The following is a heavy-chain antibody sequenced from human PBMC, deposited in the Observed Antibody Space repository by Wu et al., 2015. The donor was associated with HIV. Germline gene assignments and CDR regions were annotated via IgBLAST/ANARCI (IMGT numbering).Heavy chain of an antibody. V-gene: IGHV1-69*13. D-gene: IGHD3-10*01. CDR2: IIPIFGTA. CDR1: GGTFSSYA. CDR3: ARDYGGTPSGYYGFGELFPSFYYYGTGRS. J-gene: IGHJ6*02. Sequence: QVQLVQSGAEVKKPGSSVKVSCKASGGTFSSYAISWVRQAPGQGLEWMGRIIPIFGTANYAQKFQGRVTITADESTSTAYMELSSLRSEDTAVYYCARDYGGTPSGYYGFGELFPSFYYYGTGRSGPKGP.